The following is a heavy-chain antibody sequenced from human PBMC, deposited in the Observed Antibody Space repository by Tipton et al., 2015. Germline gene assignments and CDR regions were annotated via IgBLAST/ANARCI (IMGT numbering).Heavy chain of an antibody. CDR2: LYFSGST. CDR1: GGSISSSSYY. D-gene: IGHD2-21*02. J-gene: IGHJ4*02. Sequence: TLSLTCTVSGGSISSSSYYWAWIRQPPGKGLEWIGSLYFSGSTYYNPSLKSRVTISIDRFKNQFSLKLSSVTAADTAVYYCASPSLPHDRGDYYFQSWGQGSLVTVS. V-gene: IGHV4-39*01. CDR3: ASPSLPHDRGDYYFQS.